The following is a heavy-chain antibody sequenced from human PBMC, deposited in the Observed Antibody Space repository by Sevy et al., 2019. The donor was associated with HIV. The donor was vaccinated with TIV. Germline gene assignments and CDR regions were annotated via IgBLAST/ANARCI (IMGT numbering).Heavy chain of an antibody. CDR2: TYYRSKWYN. Sequence: SQTLSLTCAISGDSVSSNSAAWNWIRQSPSRGLEWLGRTYYRSKWYNDYAVSVKSRITINPDTSKNQFSLQLNSVTPEDTAVYYCARVLSSGYFESYYYYGRDVWGQGTTVTVSS. CDR1: GDSVSSNSAA. CDR3: ARVLSSGYFESYYYYGRDV. V-gene: IGHV6-1*01. J-gene: IGHJ6*02. D-gene: IGHD6-19*01.